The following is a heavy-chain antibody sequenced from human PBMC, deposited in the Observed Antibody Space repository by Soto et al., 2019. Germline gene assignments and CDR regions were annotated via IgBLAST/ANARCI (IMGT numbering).Heavy chain of an antibody. CDR3: ARERDYSWFDP. CDR1: GCTFSSYG. Sequence: QVQLVESGGGVVQPGMTLRLSCAASGCTFSSYGMHWVRQAPGKGLEWVAVIWYDGSNKYYADSVKGRFTISRDNSKNTLYLQMNSLRAEDTAVYYCARERDYSWFDPWGQGALVTFCS. CDR2: IWYDGSNK. J-gene: IGHJ5*02. V-gene: IGHV3-33*01.